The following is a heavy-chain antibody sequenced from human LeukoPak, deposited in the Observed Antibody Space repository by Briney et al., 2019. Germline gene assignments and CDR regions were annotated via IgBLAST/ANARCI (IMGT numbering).Heavy chain of an antibody. CDR2: ISWNSGSI. Sequence: GGSLRLSCAASGFTFSSYGMHWVRQAPGKGLEWVSGISWNSGSIGYADSVKGRFTISRDNAKNSLYLQMNSLRAEDTALYYCAKDMHYDSSGILDYWGQGTLVTVSS. CDR3: AKDMHYDSSGILDY. CDR1: GFTFSSYG. V-gene: IGHV3-9*01. D-gene: IGHD3-22*01. J-gene: IGHJ4*02.